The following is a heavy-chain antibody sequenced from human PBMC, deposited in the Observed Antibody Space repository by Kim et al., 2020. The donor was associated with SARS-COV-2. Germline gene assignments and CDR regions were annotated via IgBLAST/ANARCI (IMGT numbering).Heavy chain of an antibody. V-gene: IGHV3-9*01. CDR2: ISWNSGSI. D-gene: IGHD3-3*01. Sequence: GGSLRLSCAASGFTFDDYAMHWVRQAPGKGLEWVSGISWNSGSIGYADSVKGRFTISRDNAKNSLYLQMNSLRAEDTALYYCAKDTYYDFWSGPFDPWGQGTLVTVSS. CDR1: GFTFDDYA. J-gene: IGHJ5*02. CDR3: AKDTYYDFWSGPFDP.